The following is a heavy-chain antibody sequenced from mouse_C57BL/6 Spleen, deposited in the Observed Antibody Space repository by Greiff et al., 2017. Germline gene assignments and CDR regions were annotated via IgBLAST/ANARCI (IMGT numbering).Heavy chain of an antibody. CDR3: ARWGYGSHFDY. CDR2: IYPGDGDT. V-gene: IGHV1-82*01. D-gene: IGHD1-1*01. CDR1: GYAFSSSW. J-gene: IGHJ2*01. Sequence: VQLVESGPELVKPGASVKISCKASGYAFSSSWMNWVKQRPGKGLEWIGRIYPGDGDTNYNGKFKGKATLTADKSSSTAYMQLSSLTSEDSAVYFCARWGYGSHFDYWGQGTTLTVSS.